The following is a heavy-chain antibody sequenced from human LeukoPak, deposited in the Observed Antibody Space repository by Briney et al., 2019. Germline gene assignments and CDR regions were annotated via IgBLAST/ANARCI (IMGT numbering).Heavy chain of an antibody. CDR1: GFTFSSYA. V-gene: IGHV3-23*01. D-gene: IGHD2-2*01. CDR3: AKDPDFYCSSTSCYSLYFDY. Sequence: PGGSLRLSCAASGFTFSSYAMSWVRQAPGKGLEWVSAISGSGGSTYYADSVKGRFTISRDNSKNTLYLQMNSLRAEDTAVYYCAKDPDFYCSSTSCYSLYFDYWGQGTLVTVSS. J-gene: IGHJ4*02. CDR2: ISGSGGST.